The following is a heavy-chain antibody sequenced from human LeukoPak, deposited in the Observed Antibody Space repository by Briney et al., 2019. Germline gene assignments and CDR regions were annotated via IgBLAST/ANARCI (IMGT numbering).Heavy chain of an antibody. CDR2: IIPILGIA. J-gene: IGHJ4*02. V-gene: IGHV1-69*04. D-gene: IGHD1-26*01. CDR1: GGTFSSYA. CDR3: ATGARRGSYPY. Sequence: GSSVKVSCKASGGTFSSYAISWVRQAPGQGLEWMGRIIPILGIANYAQKFQGRVTITADKSTSTAYMELSSLRSEDTAVYYCATGARRGSYPYWGQGTLVTVSS.